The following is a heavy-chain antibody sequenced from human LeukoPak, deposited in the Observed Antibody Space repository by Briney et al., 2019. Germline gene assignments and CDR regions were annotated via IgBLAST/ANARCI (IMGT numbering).Heavy chain of an antibody. D-gene: IGHD3-22*01. CDR2: IYYSGSP. J-gene: IGHJ4*02. CDR1: GGSISRSNYY. CDR3: ASVARDSSGYHYFDY. V-gene: IGHV4-39*01. Sequence: PSEPLSLTCTVSGGSISRSNYYWGWIRQPPGKGLVWIGNIYYSGSPYYNPSLKSRVTISVDTSKNQCSLKLSSVTAADTAVYYCASVARDSSGYHYFDYWGQGTLVTVSS.